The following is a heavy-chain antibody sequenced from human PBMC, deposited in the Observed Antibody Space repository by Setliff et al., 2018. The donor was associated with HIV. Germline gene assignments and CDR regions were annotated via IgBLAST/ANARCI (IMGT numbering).Heavy chain of an antibody. D-gene: IGHD3-3*01. CDR2: ISSSSRSK. Sequence: GGSLRLSCEASGFTFSTYSMNWVRQAPGKGLEWVSSISSSSRSKYYADSVKGRFTISRDNAINSLYLQMNSLTAEDTAVYYCARDVSWRVRTYIDYWGQGALVTVSS. V-gene: IGHV3-21*01. CDR3: ARDVSWRVRTYIDY. J-gene: IGHJ4*02. CDR1: GFTFSTYS.